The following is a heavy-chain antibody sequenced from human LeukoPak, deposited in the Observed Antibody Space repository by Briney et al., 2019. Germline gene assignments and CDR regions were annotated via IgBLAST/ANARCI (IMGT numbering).Heavy chain of an antibody. CDR3: ATSEYSSSWYFDY. CDR2: IHHSGNT. J-gene: IGHJ4*02. Sequence: SGTLSLTCGVSGDSVSNKNWWNWVRQPPGKGLEWIGEIHHSGNTNYNSSLKSRVTISVDTSKNQISLKLSSVTAADTAVYYCATSEYSSSWYFDYWGQGTLVTVSS. D-gene: IGHD6-13*01. V-gene: IGHV4-4*02. CDR1: GDSVSNKNW.